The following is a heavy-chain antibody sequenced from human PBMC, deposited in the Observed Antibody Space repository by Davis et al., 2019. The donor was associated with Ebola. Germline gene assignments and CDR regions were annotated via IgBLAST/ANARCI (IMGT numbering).Heavy chain of an antibody. Sequence: AASVKVSCKASGYTFTGYYMHWVRQAPGQGLEWMGWINPNSGGTNYAQKFQGLVTMTRDTSISTAYMELSRLRSDDTAVYYCARDLVGVALDYWGQGTLVTVSS. V-gene: IGHV1-2*04. CDR2: INPNSGGT. CDR1: GYTFTGYY. J-gene: IGHJ4*02. D-gene: IGHD2-8*01. CDR3: ARDLVGVALDY.